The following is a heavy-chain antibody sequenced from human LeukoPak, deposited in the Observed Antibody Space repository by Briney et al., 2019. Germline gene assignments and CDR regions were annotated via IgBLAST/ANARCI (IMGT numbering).Heavy chain of an antibody. J-gene: IGHJ4*02. CDR1: GGSISSSSYY. CDR3: ARHEYSSGWYRGLNFDY. CDR2: IYYSGST. V-gene: IGHV4-39*01. D-gene: IGHD6-19*01. Sequence: SGTLSLTCTVSGGSISSSSYYWGWIRQPPGKGLEWIGSIYYSGSTYYNPSLKSRVTISVDTSKNQFSLKLSSVTAADTAVYYCARHEYSSGWYRGLNFDYWGQGTLVTVSS.